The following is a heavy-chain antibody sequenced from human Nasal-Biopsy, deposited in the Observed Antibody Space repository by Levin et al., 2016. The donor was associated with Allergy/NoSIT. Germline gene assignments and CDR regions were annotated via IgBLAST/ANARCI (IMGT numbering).Heavy chain of an antibody. CDR3: VRDCWAQGEHSDAFDI. CDR2: IRDKANNYVT. Sequence: GESLKISCAASGFTFSGSAVHWVRQASGKGLEWVGRIRDKANNYVTAYGASVNGRFTISRDESENTAYLQMNSLRAEDTALYYCVRDCWAQGEHSDAFDIWGQGTMVTVSS. D-gene: IGHD3-3*02. J-gene: IGHJ3*02. CDR1: GFTFSGSA. V-gene: IGHV3-73*01.